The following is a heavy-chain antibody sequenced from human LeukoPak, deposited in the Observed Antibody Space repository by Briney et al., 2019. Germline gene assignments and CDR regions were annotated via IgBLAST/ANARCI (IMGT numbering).Heavy chain of an antibody. CDR3: ARSKDSSGWTLYY. Sequence: GASVKVPCKASGYTFTGYYMHWVRQAPGQGLEWMGRINPNSGGTNYAQKFQGRVTMTRHTSISTAYMELSRLRSDDTAVYYCARSKDSSGWTLYYWGQGTLVTVSS. D-gene: IGHD6-19*01. CDR1: GYTFTGYY. V-gene: IGHV1-2*06. CDR2: INPNSGGT. J-gene: IGHJ4*02.